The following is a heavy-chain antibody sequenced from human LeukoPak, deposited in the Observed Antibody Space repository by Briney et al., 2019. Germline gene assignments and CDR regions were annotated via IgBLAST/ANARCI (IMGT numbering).Heavy chain of an antibody. CDR1: GFTLSSYD. V-gene: IGHV3-64*02. CDR2: IIIGGSP. Sequence: GGSLRLSCVASGFTLSSYDMYWIRQAPGKGPEYVSAIIIGGSPFYADSVEGRFTISRDNSKNTLYLQMGSLTAEDMAVYYCSRGHGDYWGQGTLVTVSS. CDR3: SRGHGDY. J-gene: IGHJ4*02.